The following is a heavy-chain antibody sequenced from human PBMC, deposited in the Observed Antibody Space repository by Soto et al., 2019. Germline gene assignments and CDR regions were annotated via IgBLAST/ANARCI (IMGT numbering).Heavy chain of an antibody. CDR1: GYTFTTYS. CDR3: AREPYGDSDYFDY. D-gene: IGHD4-17*01. V-gene: IGHV1-3*04. CDR2: IATGSADT. Sequence: GASVKVSFKASGYTFTTYSIHWVRQAPGQRPEWMGWIATGSADTKYSQNFRGRVTFTTDTSANTAYMELNSLNSEDTAVYYCAREPYGDSDYFDYWGHGTLVTVSS. J-gene: IGHJ4*01.